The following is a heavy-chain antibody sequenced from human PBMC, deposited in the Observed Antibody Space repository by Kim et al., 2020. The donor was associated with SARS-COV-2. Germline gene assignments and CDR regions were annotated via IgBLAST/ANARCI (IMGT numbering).Heavy chain of an antibody. Sequence: NPSLKSRVTISVDTSKNQFSRKLSSVTAADTAVYYCARASITMIVVQAFDIWGQGTMVTVSS. J-gene: IGHJ3*02. CDR3: ARASITMIVVQAFDI. D-gene: IGHD3-22*01. V-gene: IGHV4-31*02.